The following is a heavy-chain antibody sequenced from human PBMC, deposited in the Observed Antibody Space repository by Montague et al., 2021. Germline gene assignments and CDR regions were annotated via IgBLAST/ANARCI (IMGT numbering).Heavy chain of an antibody. Sequence: SXTLSLTCTVSGGSTSSTSYYWGWIRQPPGKELEFIGVIYYNGSTYHNPSLKSRVTVSVDTSKNQFSLKLISVTAADTAVYFCARSLYCKGGSCYSGFDPWGQGTLVTVSS. CDR2: IYYNGST. CDR3: ARSLYCKGGSCYSGFDP. D-gene: IGHD2-15*01. J-gene: IGHJ5*02. V-gene: IGHV4-39*01. CDR1: GGSTSSTSYY.